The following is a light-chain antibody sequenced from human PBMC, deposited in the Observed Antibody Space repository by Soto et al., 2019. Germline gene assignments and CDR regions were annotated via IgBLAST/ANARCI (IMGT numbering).Light chain of an antibody. CDR2: DAS. CDR1: QSVSRY. V-gene: IGKV3-11*01. Sequence: NVLTQSPATLSLSPGERATLSCRASQSVSRYLAWYQQKPGQAPRLLIYDASNRATGIPARFSGSGSGTDFTLTISSLEPEDFAVYYCQQRSNWPPITFGQGTRLEIK. CDR3: QQRSNWPPIT. J-gene: IGKJ5*01.